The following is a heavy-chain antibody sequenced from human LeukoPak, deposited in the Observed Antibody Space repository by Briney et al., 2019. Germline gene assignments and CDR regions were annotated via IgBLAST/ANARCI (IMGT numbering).Heavy chain of an antibody. J-gene: IGHJ6*03. Sequence: GGSLRLSCAASGFTFSSYEMNWVRQAPGKGLEWVSYISSISSYIYYADSVKGRFTISRDHAKNSLYLQMNSLRAEDTAVYYCARGPYSGYHQWPRDYYYYYMDVWGKGTTVTISS. CDR2: ISSISSYI. CDR3: ARGPYSGYHQWPRDYYYYYMDV. CDR1: GFTFSSYE. V-gene: IGHV3-21*05. D-gene: IGHD5-12*01.